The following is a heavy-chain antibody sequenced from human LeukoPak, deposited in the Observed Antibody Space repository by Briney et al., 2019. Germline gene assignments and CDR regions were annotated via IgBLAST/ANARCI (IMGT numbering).Heavy chain of an antibody. CDR3: ARGPSSNWSGLDF. CDR2: ISPTGSTT. CDR1: GFSFSGHW. Sequence: GGSLRLSCAASGFSFSGHWMHWARQLPGKGLVWVSRISPTGSTTSYADSVKGRFTVSRDNARNTLYLQVNNLRAEDTAVYYCARGPSSNWSGLDFWGQGTLLTVSS. J-gene: IGHJ4*02. V-gene: IGHV3-74*01. D-gene: IGHD6-13*01.